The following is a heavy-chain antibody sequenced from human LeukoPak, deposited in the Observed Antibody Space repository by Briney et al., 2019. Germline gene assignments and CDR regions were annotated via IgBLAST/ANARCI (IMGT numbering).Heavy chain of an antibody. CDR1: GYTFTSYD. Sequence: GASVKVSCKASGYTFTSYDINWVRQAPGQGLEWMGWISAYNGNTNYAQKLQGRVTMTTDTSTSTAYMELRSLRSDDTAVYYCARDRYDFWSGPSGRAYGMDVWGQGTTVTVSS. CDR2: ISAYNGNT. CDR3: ARDRYDFWSGPSGRAYGMDV. J-gene: IGHJ6*02. D-gene: IGHD3-3*01. V-gene: IGHV1-18*01.